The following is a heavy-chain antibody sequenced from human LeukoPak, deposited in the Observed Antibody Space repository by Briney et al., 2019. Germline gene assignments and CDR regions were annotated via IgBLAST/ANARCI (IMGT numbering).Heavy chain of an antibody. CDR3: ARDRGSGSWYGRDY. V-gene: IGHV4-34*01. D-gene: IGHD6-13*01. Sequence: SETLSLTCAVYGGSFSGYYWSWIRQPPGKGLEWIGEINHSGSTNYNPSLKSRVTISVDTSKNQFSLKLSSVTAADTAVYYCARDRGSGSWYGRDYWGQGTLVTVSS. J-gene: IGHJ4*02. CDR1: GGSFSGYY. CDR2: INHSGST.